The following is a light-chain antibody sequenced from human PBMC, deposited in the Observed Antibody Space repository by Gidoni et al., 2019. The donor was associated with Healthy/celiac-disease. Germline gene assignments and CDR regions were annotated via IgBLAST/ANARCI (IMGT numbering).Light chain of an antibody. Sequence: EIVLTQSPGTLSLSPGERATLSCRASQSVSSSYLAWYQQKPGQAPRLLIYGASSRATGIPDRFSGSGSGTDFTLTISRLEPEDFAVYYCQQYGSPFALTFGGGTKVEIK. V-gene: IGKV3-20*01. J-gene: IGKJ4*01. CDR2: GAS. CDR3: QQYGSPFALT. CDR1: QSVSSSY.